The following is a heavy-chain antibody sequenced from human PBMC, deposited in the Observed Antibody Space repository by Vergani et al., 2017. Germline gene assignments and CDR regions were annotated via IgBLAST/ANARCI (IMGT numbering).Heavy chain of an antibody. V-gene: IGHV5-51*03. Sequence: EVQLVQSGAEVKKPGESLKISCQGSGYSITNYWIAWVRQRPGKGLEWMGIIYAGDSDVRYSPSFQGQVTMSVDKSGSTAYLQWSSLKASDTATYYCAKTHDLSSLYSSYNWFDAWGQGTQVTVSS. D-gene: IGHD3-3*01. CDR3: AKTHDLSSLYSSYNWFDA. CDR2: IYAGDSDV. J-gene: IGHJ5*02. CDR1: GYSITNYW.